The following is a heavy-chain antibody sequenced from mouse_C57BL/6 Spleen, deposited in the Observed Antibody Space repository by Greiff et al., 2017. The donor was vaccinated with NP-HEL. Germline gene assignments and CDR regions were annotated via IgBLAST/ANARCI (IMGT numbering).Heavy chain of an antibody. J-gene: IGHJ4*01. Sequence: DVQLVESGGGLVQPGGSLSLSCAASGFTFTDYYMSWVRQPPGKALEWLGFIRNKANGYTTEYSASVKGRFIISRDNSQSILYLQRNALRAEDSATCDCARYKDYGSSDDAMDYWGQGTSVTVSS. CDR1: GFTFTDYY. V-gene: IGHV7-3*01. CDR3: ARYKDYGSSDDAMDY. CDR2: IRNKANGYTT. D-gene: IGHD1-1*01.